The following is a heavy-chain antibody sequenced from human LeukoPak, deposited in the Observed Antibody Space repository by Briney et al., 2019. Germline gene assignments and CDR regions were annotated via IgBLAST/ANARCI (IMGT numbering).Heavy chain of an antibody. D-gene: IGHD1-26*01. CDR1: GFTFSSYW. CDR2: IKQDGSEK. J-gene: IGHJ4*02. V-gene: IGHV3-7*01. Sequence: PGGSLRLSCAASGFTFSSYWMSGVRQAPRKGLEWVANIKQDGSEKYYVDSVKGRFTISRDNAKNSLYLQMNSLRAEDTAVYYCARVQWELRGVGSYFDYWGQGTLVTVSS. CDR3: ARVQWELRGVGSYFDY.